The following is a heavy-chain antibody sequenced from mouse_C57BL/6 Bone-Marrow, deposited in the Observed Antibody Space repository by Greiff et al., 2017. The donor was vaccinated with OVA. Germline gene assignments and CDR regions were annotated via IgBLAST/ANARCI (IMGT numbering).Heavy chain of an antibody. J-gene: IGHJ2*01. V-gene: IGHV1-81*01. CDR3: ARIYYYSLDY. Sequence: VQLQESGAELARPGASVKLSCKASGYTFTSYGISWVKQRTGQGLEWIGEIYPRSGNTYYNEKFKGKATMTVDKSSSTAYMELRSLTSEDSAVYFCARIYYYSLDYWGQGTTLTVSS. CDR1: GYTFTSYG. D-gene: IGHD1-1*01. CDR2: IYPRSGNT.